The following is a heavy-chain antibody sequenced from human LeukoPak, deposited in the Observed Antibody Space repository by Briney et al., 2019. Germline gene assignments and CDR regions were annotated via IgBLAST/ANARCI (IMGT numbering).Heavy chain of an antibody. J-gene: IGHJ4*02. D-gene: IGHD5-24*01. CDR3: AKSGYNRFDY. CDR2: IKQDGSDK. V-gene: IGHV3-7*01. Sequence: PGGSLRLSCAASGFTFTTYWMTWVRQAPGKGLEWVANIKQDGSDKYYVDSVKGRFTISRDNARKSVYLQMNSLRAEDTAVYYCAKSGYNRFDYWGQGTLVTVSS. CDR1: GFTFTTYW.